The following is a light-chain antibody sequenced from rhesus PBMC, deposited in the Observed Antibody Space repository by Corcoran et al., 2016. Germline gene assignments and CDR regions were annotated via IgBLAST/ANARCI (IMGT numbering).Light chain of an antibody. CDR1: QGIRSC. V-gene: IGKV1-33*02. Sequence: DIQMTQSPSSLSASVGDRVTLTCQASQGIRSCLAWYQQQPGNAPKVLIYAATRLHSGVPSRVSGSGSGTDFTLTISSLQPEDFATYYCQQHNSYPPSFGQGTKVEIK. J-gene: IGKJ2*01. CDR2: AAT. CDR3: QQHNSYPPS.